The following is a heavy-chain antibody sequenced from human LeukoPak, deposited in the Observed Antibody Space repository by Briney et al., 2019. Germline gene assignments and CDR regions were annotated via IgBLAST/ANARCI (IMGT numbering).Heavy chain of an antibody. Sequence: PSETLSLTCTVSGGSISSYCWSWIRQPPGKGLEWIGYIYYSGSTNYNPSLKSRVTISVDTSKNQFSLKLSSVTAADTAVYYRARRSLYGSGLDYWGQGTLVTVSS. CDR3: ARRSLYGSGLDY. CDR2: IYYSGST. J-gene: IGHJ4*02. D-gene: IGHD3-10*01. CDR1: GGSISSYC. V-gene: IGHV4-59*08.